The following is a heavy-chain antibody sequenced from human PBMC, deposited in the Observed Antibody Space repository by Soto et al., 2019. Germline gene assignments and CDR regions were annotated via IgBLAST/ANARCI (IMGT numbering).Heavy chain of an antibody. J-gene: IGHJ4*02. V-gene: IGHV3-30-3*01. CDR3: ARDDEGGSDCDLGY. Sequence: QVQLVESGGGVVQPGRSLTLSCAASGFTFSSYVIHWVRQTPDKGLEWVAFISRDGSKTYYADSVKGRFTISRDNSKNTLYLEMNSLRPEDTAVYYCARDDEGGSDCDLGYWGQGTLVTVSS. CDR1: GFTFSSYV. D-gene: IGHD3-10*01. CDR2: ISRDGSKT.